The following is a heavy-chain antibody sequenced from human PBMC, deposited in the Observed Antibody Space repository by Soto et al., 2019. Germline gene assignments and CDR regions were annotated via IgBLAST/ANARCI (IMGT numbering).Heavy chain of an antibody. V-gene: IGHV3-23*01. CDR1: GFTFSSYA. CDR2: ISGSGGST. D-gene: IGHD3-10*01. Sequence: EVQLLESGGGLVQPGGSLRLSCAASGFTFSSYAMSWVRQAPGKGLEWVSAISGSGGSTYYADSVKGRFTISRDNSKNTLYLQMNGLRAEDRAVYYCARGGVRGVIITWGQGTMVTVSS. J-gene: IGHJ3*01. CDR3: ARGGVRGVIIT.